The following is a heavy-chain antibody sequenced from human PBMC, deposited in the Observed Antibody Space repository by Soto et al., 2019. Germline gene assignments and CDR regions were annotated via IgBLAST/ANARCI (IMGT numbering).Heavy chain of an antibody. CDR1: GYTFTGYY. CDR3: ARDGVEVTVTNYYYYYYGMDV. J-gene: IGHJ6*02. CDR2: INPNSGGT. D-gene: IGHD4-4*01. V-gene: IGHV1-2*04. Sequence: ASVKVSCKASGYTFTGYYRHWVRQAPGQGLEWMGWINPNSGGTNYAQKFQGWVTMTRDTSISTAYMELSRLRSDDTAVYYCARDGVEVTVTNYYYYYYGMDVWGQGTTVTVSS.